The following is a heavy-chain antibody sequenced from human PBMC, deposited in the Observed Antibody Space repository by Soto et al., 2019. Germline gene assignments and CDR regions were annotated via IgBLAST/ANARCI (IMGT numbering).Heavy chain of an antibody. V-gene: IGHV3-30-3*01. CDR3: ARDPRGQQQLVLGWFDR. D-gene: IGHD6-13*01. CDR1: GFTFSSYA. Sequence: QVQLVQSGGGVVQPGRSLRLSCEASGFTFSSYAMHWVRQAPGKGLEWVAVISYDGSTKYYADSVQGRVTISRDNSKNTLDWQMNSQRAEDTGGYDCARDPRGQQQLVLGWFDRWGQVTLVTVSS. J-gene: IGHJ5*02. CDR2: ISYDGSTK.